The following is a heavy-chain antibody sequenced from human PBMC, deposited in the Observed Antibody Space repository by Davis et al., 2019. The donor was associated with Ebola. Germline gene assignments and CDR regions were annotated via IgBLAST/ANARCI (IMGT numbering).Heavy chain of an antibody. CDR2: IISNGGRT. CDR1: GFTFSNYA. D-gene: IGHD3-10*01. J-gene: IGHJ4*02. CDR3: AKNPPSITGYYFDN. V-gene: IGHV3-23*01. Sequence: GESLKISCAASGFTFSNYATSWVRQAPGKGLEWVSSIISNGGRTNYADSVKGRFTISRDNSKNTLYLQMNRLRVEDTAVYYCAKNPPSITGYYFDNWGQGTLVTVSS.